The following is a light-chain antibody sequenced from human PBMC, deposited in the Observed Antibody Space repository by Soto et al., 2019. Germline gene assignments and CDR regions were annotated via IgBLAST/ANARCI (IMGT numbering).Light chain of an antibody. Sequence: QSVLTQPPSVSAAPGQRGTISCSGTSPNIGNNYVSWYQQLPGTAPKLLIYDNNKRPSGIPDRFSGSKSGTSATLGITGLQTGDEADDYCGTWDTGLSDVVFGGGTKVTVL. CDR2: DNN. CDR3: GTWDTGLSDVV. V-gene: IGLV1-51*01. J-gene: IGLJ2*01. CDR1: SPNIGNNY.